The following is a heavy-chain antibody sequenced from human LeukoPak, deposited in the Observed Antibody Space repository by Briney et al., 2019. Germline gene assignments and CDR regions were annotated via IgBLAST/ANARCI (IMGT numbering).Heavy chain of an antibody. V-gene: IGHV3-30*04. CDR2: ISYDGSNK. D-gene: IGHD3-22*01. CDR1: GFTFSSYA. Sequence: GRSLRLSCAASGFTFSSYAMHWVRQAPGKGLEWVAVISYDGSNKYYADSVKGRFTISRDNSKNTLYLQMNSLRAEDTAVYYCARGSYYYDSSGYYYFHYWGQGTLVTVSS. CDR3: ARGSYYYDSSGYYYFHY. J-gene: IGHJ4*02.